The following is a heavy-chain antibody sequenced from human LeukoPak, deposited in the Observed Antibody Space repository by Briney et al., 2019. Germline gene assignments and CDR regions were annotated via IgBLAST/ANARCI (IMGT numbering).Heavy chain of an antibody. D-gene: IGHD2-15*01. CDR2: IRYDGSNK. CDR1: GFTFSSYS. J-gene: IGHJ4*02. V-gene: IGHV3-30*02. CDR3: ANLVVTAEVNLFDY. Sequence: GGSLRLSCAASGFTFSSYSMSWVRQAPGKGLEWVAFIRYDGSNKYYADSVKGRFTISRDNSKNTLYLQMNSLRAEDTAVYYCANLVVTAEVNLFDYWGQGTLVTVSS.